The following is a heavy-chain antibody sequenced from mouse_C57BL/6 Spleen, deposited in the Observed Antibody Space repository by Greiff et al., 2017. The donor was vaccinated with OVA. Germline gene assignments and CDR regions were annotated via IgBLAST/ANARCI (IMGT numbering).Heavy chain of an antibody. CDR3: ARSSNYDYFDY. CDR2: IYPGDGDT. D-gene: IGHD2-5*01. CDR1: GYAFSSSW. Sequence: VKLMESGPELVKPGASVKISCKASGYAFSSSWMNWVKQRPGKGLEWIGRIYPGDGDTNYNGKFKGKATLTADKSSSTAYMQLSSLTSEDSAVYFCARSSNYDYFDYWGQGTTLTVSS. V-gene: IGHV1-82*01. J-gene: IGHJ2*01.